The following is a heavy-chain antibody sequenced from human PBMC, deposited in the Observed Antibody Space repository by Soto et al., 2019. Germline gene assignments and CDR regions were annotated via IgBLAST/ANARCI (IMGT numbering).Heavy chain of an antibody. Sequence: ASVKVSCKASGYTFTSYYMHWVRQAPGQGLEWMGIINPSGGSTSYAQKFQGRVTMTRDTSTSTVYMELSSLRSEDTAVYYCARDSSITMIVVVTFDFDYWGQGTLVTVSS. J-gene: IGHJ4*02. CDR3: ARDSSITMIVVVTFDFDY. CDR2: INPSGGST. CDR1: GYTFTSYY. V-gene: IGHV1-46*03. D-gene: IGHD3-22*01.